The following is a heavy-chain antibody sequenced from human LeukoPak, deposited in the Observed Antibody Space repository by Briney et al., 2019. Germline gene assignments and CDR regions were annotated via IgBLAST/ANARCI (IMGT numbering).Heavy chain of an antibody. CDR2: ISSSSSYI. Sequence: GGSLRLSCAASGFTFSSYSMNWVRQAPGKGLEWVSSISSSSSYIYYADSVKGRFTISRDDAKNSLYLQMNSLRAEDTAVYYCARAPLSGYSSSWLVSYWGQGTLVTVSS. D-gene: IGHD6-13*01. CDR1: GFTFSSYS. J-gene: IGHJ4*02. V-gene: IGHV3-21*01. CDR3: ARAPLSGYSSSWLVSY.